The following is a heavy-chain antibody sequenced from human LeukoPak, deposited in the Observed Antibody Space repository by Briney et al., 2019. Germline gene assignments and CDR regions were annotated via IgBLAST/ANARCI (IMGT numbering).Heavy chain of an antibody. CDR1: GYTFTGYY. CDR3: ARDGGYDSSDFDY. J-gene: IGHJ4*02. CDR2: INPNSGGT. Sequence: ASVKVSCKASGYTFTGYYMHWVRQAPGQGLEWMGWINPNSGGTNYAQKFQGRVTMTRDTSISTAYMELSRLRSDDTAVYYCARDGGYDSSDFDYWGQGTLVTVSS. V-gene: IGHV1-2*02. D-gene: IGHD3-22*01.